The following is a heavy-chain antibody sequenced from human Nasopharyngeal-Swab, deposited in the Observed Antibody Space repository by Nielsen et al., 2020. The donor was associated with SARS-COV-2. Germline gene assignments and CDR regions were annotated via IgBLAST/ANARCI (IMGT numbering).Heavy chain of an antibody. CDR3: TMTVVVITALYYYYGMDV. CDR1: GGSISSGGYY. Sequence: SETLSLTCTVSGGSISSGGYYWSWIRQHPGKGLEWIGYIYYSGSTYYNPSLKSRVTISVDTSKNQFSLKLSSVTAADTDLVCITMTVVVITALYYYYGMDVWGQGTTVTVSS. CDR2: IYYSGST. V-gene: IGHV4-31*03. D-gene: IGHD3-22*01. J-gene: IGHJ6*02.